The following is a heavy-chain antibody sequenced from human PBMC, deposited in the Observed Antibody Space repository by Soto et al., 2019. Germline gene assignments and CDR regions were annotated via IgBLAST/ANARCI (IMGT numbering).Heavy chain of an antibody. CDR2: INSEGSST. Sequence: EVQLVESGGGLVQPGWYLRLSCAASGFTFSSYWMHWVRQAPGKGLLWVSRINSEGSSTSYGDSVKGRFTISRDNDKHTLYLQMNSLRAEDTAVYYCARGADTEDVQYYGMDVWGQGTTVTVSS. D-gene: IGHD6-6*01. CDR1: GFTFSSYW. J-gene: IGHJ6*02. CDR3: ARGADTEDVQYYGMDV. V-gene: IGHV3-74*01.